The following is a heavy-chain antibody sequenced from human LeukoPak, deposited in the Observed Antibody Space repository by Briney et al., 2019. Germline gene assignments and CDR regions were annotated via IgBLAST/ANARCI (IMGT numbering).Heavy chain of an antibody. CDR2: IRYDGSNK. CDR1: GFTFSSYA. J-gene: IGHJ6*03. CDR3: AKDREGHSGYGFHWDYYYYMDV. D-gene: IGHD5-12*01. V-gene: IGHV3-30*02. Sequence: PGGSLRLSCAASGFTFSSYAMHWVRQAPGKGLEWVAFIRYDGSNKYYADSVKGRFTISRDNSKNTLYLQMNSLRAEDTAVYYCAKDREGHSGYGFHWDYYYYMDVWGKGTTVTISS.